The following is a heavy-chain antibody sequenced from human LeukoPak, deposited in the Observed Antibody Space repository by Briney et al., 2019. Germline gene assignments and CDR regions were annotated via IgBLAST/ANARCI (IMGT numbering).Heavy chain of an antibody. CDR2: IYYNGST. CDR3: ARDGENDY. D-gene: IGHD3-10*01. J-gene: IGHJ4*02. Sequence: YXXXXXXXXPGKGLEWIGYIYYNGSTYYNPSLKSRVTISVDTSKNQFSLKLSSVTAADTAVYYCARDGENDYWGQGTLVTVSS. CDR1: YX. V-gene: IGHV4-30-4*01.